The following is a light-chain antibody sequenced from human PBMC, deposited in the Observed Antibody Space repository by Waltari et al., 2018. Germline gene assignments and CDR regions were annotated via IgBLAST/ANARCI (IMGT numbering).Light chain of an antibody. CDR1: RRDVGGYNV. CDR2: DVN. J-gene: IGLJ2*01. CDR3: SADISSSTLEL. V-gene: IGLV2-14*03. Sequence: QSALTKPASLSGSPGRSLTISCTGTRRDVGGYNVVSWYQQHTGKAPKLMIFDVNKRPSGVSNRFSGSKSGNTTSLTISGLQAEDEADYYCSADISSSTLELFGGGTRLTVL.